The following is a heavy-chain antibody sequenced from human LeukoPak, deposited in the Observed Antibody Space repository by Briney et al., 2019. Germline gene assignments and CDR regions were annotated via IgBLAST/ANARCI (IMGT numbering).Heavy chain of an antibody. CDR2: IYHSGST. Sequence: SQTLSLTCAVSGGSISSGGYSWSWIRQPPGKGLEWIGYIYHSGSTYYNPSLKSRATISVDRSKNQFSLKLSSVTAADTAVYYCARGGLLRYFDWTPSGAFDIWGQGTMVTVSS. CDR3: ARGGLLRYFDWTPSGAFDI. V-gene: IGHV4-30-2*01. CDR1: GGSISSGGYS. D-gene: IGHD3-9*01. J-gene: IGHJ3*02.